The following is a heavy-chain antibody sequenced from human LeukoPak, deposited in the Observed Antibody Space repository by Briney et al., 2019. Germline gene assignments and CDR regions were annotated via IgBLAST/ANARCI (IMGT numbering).Heavy chain of an antibody. D-gene: IGHD2-8*02. CDR2: IVVGSGNT. V-gene: IGHV1-58*01. Sequence: GASVKVSCKASGFTFTTSAVQWVRQARGQRLEWIGRIVVGSGNTDHAQKFQGRLTITRDISTSTAYMELGSPTSDDTAVYYCAAVPNANAWYWDDAFDIWGQGTMVTVSS. CDR1: GFTFTTSA. J-gene: IGHJ3*02. CDR3: AAVPNANAWYWDDAFDI.